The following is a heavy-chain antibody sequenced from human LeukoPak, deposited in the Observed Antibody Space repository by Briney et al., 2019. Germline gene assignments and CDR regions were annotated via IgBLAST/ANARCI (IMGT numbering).Heavy chain of an antibody. V-gene: IGHV4-59*08. CDR2: IYYSGGT. CDR1: GGSISSYY. J-gene: IGHJ4*02. Sequence: TTSETLSLTCTVSGGSISSYYWSWIRQPPGKGLEWIGYIYYSGGTNYNPSLKSRVTISVDTSKEQFSLRLSSVTAADTAVYYCARRGGDSSGNFDYWGQGTLVTVSS. CDR3: ARRGGDSSGNFDY. D-gene: IGHD3-22*01.